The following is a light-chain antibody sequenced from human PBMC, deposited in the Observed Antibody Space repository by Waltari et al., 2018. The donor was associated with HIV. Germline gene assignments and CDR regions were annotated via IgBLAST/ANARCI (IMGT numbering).Light chain of an antibody. CDR2: SNA. J-gene: IGLJ3*02. CDR3: EAWDDSLSGPV. Sequence: QSVLTQPPSASGTPGQRVTISCSGGSPNIGRNTVYWYHHLPGTAPKLPSFSNAQRPSGVPDRFSGSKSGTSASLAIIGLRFEDEADYLCEAWDDSLSGPVFGGGTKLTVL. V-gene: IGLV1-47*01. CDR1: SPNIGRNT.